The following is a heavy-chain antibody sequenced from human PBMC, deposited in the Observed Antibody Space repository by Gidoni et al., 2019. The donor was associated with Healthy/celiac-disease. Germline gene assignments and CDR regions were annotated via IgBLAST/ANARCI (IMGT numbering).Heavy chain of an antibody. Sequence: QVQLVESGGGLVKPGGSLRLSCAASGFTFSDYYMSWIRQAPGKGLEWVSYISSSSSYTNYADSVKGRFTISRDNAKNSLYLQMNSLRAEDTAVYYCARAQYYYGSGSYLIRRAFDIWGQGTMVTVSS. CDR2: ISSSSSYT. J-gene: IGHJ3*02. CDR3: ARAQYYYGSGSYLIRRAFDI. V-gene: IGHV3-11*05. CDR1: GFTFSDYY. D-gene: IGHD3-10*01.